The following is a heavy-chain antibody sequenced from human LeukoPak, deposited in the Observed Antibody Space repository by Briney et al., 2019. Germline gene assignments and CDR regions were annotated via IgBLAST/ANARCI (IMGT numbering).Heavy chain of an antibody. J-gene: IGHJ5*02. V-gene: IGHV1-69*13. CDR1: GGTFSSYA. CDR3: ASLYSSSWYGTNSWFDP. CDR2: IIPIFGTA. D-gene: IGHD6-13*01. Sequence: SVKVSCKASGGTFSSYAISWVRQAPGQGLEWMGGIIPIFGTANYAQKFQGRVTITADESTSTAYMELSSLRSEDTAVYYCASLYSSSWYGTNSWFDPWGQGTLVTVSS.